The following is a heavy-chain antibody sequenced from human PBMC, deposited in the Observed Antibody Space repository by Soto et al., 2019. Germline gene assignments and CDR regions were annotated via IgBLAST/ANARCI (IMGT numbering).Heavy chain of an antibody. J-gene: IGHJ5*02. CDR1: GYTFTSYY. D-gene: IGHD6-13*01. Sequence: ASVKVSCKASGYTFTSYYMHWVRQAPGQGLEWMGIINPSGGSTSYAQKFQGRVTMTRDTSTSTVYMELSSLRSEDTAVYYCARDWEKIAAAGRGSWLDPWGQGTLVTVSS. CDR2: INPSGGST. V-gene: IGHV1-46*01. CDR3: ARDWEKIAAAGRGSWLDP.